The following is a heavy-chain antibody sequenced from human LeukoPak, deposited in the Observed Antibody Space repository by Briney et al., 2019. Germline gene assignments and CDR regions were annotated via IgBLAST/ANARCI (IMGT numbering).Heavy chain of an antibody. CDR1: GYTSTSYY. J-gene: IGHJ5*02. D-gene: IGHD4-17*01. V-gene: IGHV1-46*01. CDR2: INPSGGST. CDR3: ARDPGDYEPWNWFDP. Sequence: ASVKVSCKASGYTSTSYYMHWVRQAPGQGLEWMGIINPSGGSTSYAQKFQGRVTMTRDTSTSTVYMELSSLRSEDTAVYYCARDPGDYEPWNWFDPWGQGTLVTVSS.